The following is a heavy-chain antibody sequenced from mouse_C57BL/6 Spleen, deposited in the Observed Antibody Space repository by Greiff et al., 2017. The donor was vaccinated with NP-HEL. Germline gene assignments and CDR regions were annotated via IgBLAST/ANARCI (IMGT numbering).Heavy chain of an antibody. Sequence: EVQRVESGGGLVKPGGSLKLSCAASGFTFSDYGMHWVRQAPEKGLEWVAYISSGSSTIYYADTVKGRFTISRDNAKNTLFLQMTSLRSEDTAMYYCARSNYYYGSSLFAYWGQGTLVTVSA. CDR3: ARSNYYYGSSLFAY. J-gene: IGHJ3*01. CDR1: GFTFSDYG. D-gene: IGHD1-1*01. V-gene: IGHV5-17*01. CDR2: ISSGSSTI.